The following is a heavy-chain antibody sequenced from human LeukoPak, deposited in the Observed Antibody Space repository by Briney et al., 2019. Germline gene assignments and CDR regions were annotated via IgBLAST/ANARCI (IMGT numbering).Heavy chain of an antibody. Sequence: GGSLRLSCAASGNTFSNAWMTWVRQAPGKGLEWVGRIYRSSNGETTAYGAPVKGRFTMSRDDSKNTLYLQINSLKTEDTAVYYCTTYSSGSCPFWGQGTLVTVSS. CDR3: TTYSSGSCPF. J-gene: IGHJ4*02. CDR2: IYRSSNGETT. D-gene: IGHD6-19*01. CDR1: GNTFSNAW. V-gene: IGHV3-15*01.